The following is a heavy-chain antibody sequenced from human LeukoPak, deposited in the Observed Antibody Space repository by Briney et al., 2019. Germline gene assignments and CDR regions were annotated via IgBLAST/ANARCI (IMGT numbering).Heavy chain of an antibody. D-gene: IGHD2-2*01. CDR2: INPSGGST. J-gene: IGHJ4*02. CDR1: GYTFTSYY. Sequence: GASVKVSCKASGYTFTSYYMHWVRQAPGQGLEWMGIINPSGGSTSYAQKFQGRVTMTRDTSTSTVYMELSSLRSEDTAVYYCARCSDPPLPHIARGTSCYDYWGQGTLVTVSS. CDR3: ARCSDPPLPHIARGTSCYDY. V-gene: IGHV1-46*01.